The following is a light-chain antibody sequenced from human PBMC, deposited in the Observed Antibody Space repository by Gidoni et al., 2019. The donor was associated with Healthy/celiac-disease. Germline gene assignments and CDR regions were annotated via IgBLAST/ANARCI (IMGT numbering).Light chain of an antibody. Sequence: DIQLTQSPSSLSASVGDRVTITCRASQSIRSYLNWYQQKPGKAPKLLIYAASSLQSGVPSRFSGSGSGPDFTLTISSLQPEDVATYYCQQSYSTPRFGQGTKLEIK. CDR3: QQSYSTPR. V-gene: IGKV1-39*01. CDR1: QSIRSY. CDR2: AAS. J-gene: IGKJ2*03.